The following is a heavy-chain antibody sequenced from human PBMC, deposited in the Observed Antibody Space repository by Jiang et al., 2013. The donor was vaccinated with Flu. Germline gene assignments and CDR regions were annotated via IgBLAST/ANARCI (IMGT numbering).Heavy chain of an antibody. Sequence: RLSCAASGFTFSSYAMSWVRQAPGKGLEWVSAISGSGGSTYYADSVKGRFTISRDNSKNTLYLQMNSLRAEDTAVYYCAKVGGSSWYGGYYFDYWGQGTLVTVSS. CDR2: ISGSGGST. V-gene: IGHV3-23*01. CDR1: GFTFSSYA. J-gene: IGHJ4*02. D-gene: IGHD6-13*01. CDR3: AKVGGSSWYGGYYFDY.